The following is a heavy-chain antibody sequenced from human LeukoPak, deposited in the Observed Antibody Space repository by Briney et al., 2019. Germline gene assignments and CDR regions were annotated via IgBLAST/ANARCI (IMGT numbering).Heavy chain of an antibody. V-gene: IGHV3-53*01. CDR1: GFTVSNNY. Sequence: GGSLRLSCAASGFTVSNNYMSWVRQAPGKGLECVSVIYSGGNTYYADSVKGRFTISRDNSKNTLYLQMNSLRAEDTAVYYCARAPQNWNGVVDYWGQGTLVTVSS. CDR2: IYSGGNT. J-gene: IGHJ4*02. D-gene: IGHD1-1*01. CDR3: ARAPQNWNGVVDY.